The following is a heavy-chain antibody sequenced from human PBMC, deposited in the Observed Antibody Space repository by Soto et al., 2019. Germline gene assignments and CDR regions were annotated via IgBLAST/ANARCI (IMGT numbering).Heavy chain of an antibody. CDR3: ATDREGSGTMVRGVTHDAFDI. CDR1: GGTFSSYA. Sequence: QVQLVQSGAEVKKPGSSVKVSCKASGGTFSSYAISWVRQAPGQGLEWMGGIIPIFGTANYAQKFQGRVTITADESTSTAYLELSSLRSEDTAVYYCATDREGSGTMVRGVTHDAFDIWGQGTMVTVSS. D-gene: IGHD3-10*01. CDR2: IIPIFGTA. V-gene: IGHV1-69*12. J-gene: IGHJ3*02.